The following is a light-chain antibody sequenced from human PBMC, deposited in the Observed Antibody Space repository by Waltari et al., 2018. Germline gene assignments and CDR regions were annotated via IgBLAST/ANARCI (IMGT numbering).Light chain of an antibody. CDR3: QQYLTSPDT. CDR2: WAS. J-gene: IGKJ2*01. V-gene: IGKV4-1*01. Sequence: DIVMTQSPESMAVSLGERSTTNCRSSASLLSSSYNKNYLDWYQQKPGQPPKFLIYWASTRESGVPDRFSGGGSGTDFTLTVSSLQAEDAAVYYCQQYLTSPDTFGQGTKLEIK. CDR1: ASLLSSSYNKNY.